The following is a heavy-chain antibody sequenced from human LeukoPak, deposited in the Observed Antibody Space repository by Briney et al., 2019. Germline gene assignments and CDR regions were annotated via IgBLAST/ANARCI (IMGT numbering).Heavy chain of an antibody. Sequence: GGSLRLSCAASGFTFSSYAMSWVRQAPGKGLEWVSAISGSGGSTYYADSVKGRFTISRDNSKNTLYLQMNSLRAEDTAVYYCAKYGPLSYGSGSYYSDYWGQGTLVTVSS. CDR3: AKYGPLSYGSGSYYSDY. CDR1: GFTFSSYA. CDR2: ISGSGGST. V-gene: IGHV3-23*01. D-gene: IGHD3-10*01. J-gene: IGHJ4*02.